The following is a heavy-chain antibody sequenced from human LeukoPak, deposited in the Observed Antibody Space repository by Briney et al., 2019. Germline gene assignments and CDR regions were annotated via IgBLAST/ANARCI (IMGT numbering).Heavy chain of an antibody. D-gene: IGHD5-24*01. J-gene: IGHJ4*02. CDR3: ARRDGYNSPDDY. Sequence: SETLSLTCTVSGGSISSGGYYWSWIRQPPGKGLVWIGYIYHSGSTYYNPSLKSRVTISVDRSKNQFSLKLSSVTAADTAVYYCARRDGYNSPDDYWGQGTLVTVSS. CDR2: IYHSGST. V-gene: IGHV4-30-2*02. CDR1: GGSISSGGYY.